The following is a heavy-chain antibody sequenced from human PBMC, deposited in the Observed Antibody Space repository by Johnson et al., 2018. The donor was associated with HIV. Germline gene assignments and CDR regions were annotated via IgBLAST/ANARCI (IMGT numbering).Heavy chain of an antibody. V-gene: IGHV3-43*01. CDR2: ISWDGGST. D-gene: IGHD3-10*02. Sequence: VQLVESGGVVVQPGGSLRLSCAASGFTFDDYTMHWVRQAPGKGLEWVSLISWDGGSTYYADSVKGRFTISRDNSKNSLYLQMTSLRTEDTALYYCAKDGSGDVRGAFDIWGQGTMVTVSS. CDR1: GFTFDDYT. CDR3: AKDGSGDVRGAFDI. J-gene: IGHJ3*02.